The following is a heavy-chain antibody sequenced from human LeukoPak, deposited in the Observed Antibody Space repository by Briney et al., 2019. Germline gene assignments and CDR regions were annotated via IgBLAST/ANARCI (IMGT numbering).Heavy chain of an antibody. CDR2: IIPIFGTA. V-gene: IGHV1-69*05. Sequence: ASVKVSCKASGGTFSSYAITWVRQAPGQGLEWMGGIIPIFGTANYAQKFQGRVTITTDESTSTAYMELSSLRSEDTAVYYCAGGVLGSSSWYFAFDIWGQGTMVTVSP. CDR3: AGGVLGSSSWYFAFDI. D-gene: IGHD6-13*01. J-gene: IGHJ3*02. CDR1: GGTFSSYA.